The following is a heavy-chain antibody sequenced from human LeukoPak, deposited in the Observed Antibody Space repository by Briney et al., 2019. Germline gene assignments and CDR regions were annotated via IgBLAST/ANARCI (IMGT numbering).Heavy chain of an antibody. V-gene: IGHV4-59*08. CDR1: GGSISSYY. D-gene: IGHD6-19*01. CDR3: ARSLYSSGWYFDY. J-gene: IGHJ4*02. Sequence: SETPSLTCTVSGGSISSYYWSWIRQPPGKGLEWIGYIYYSGSTNYNPSLKSRVTISVDTSKNQFSLKLSSVTAADTAVYYCARSLYSSGWYFDYWGQGTLVTVSS. CDR2: IYYSGST.